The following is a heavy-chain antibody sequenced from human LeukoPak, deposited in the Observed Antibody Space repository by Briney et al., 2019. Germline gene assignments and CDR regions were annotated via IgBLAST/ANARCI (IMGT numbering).Heavy chain of an antibody. CDR1: GFTFSSYA. V-gene: IGHV3-30*18. J-gene: IGHJ4*02. CDR2: ISYDGSNK. Sequence: PGGSLRLSCAASGFTFSSYAMSWVRQAPGKGLEWVAVISYDGSNKYYADSVKGRFTISRDNSKNTLYLQMNSLRAEDTAVYYCAKREEYYFDYWGQGTLVTVSS. D-gene: IGHD1-26*01. CDR3: AKREEYYFDY.